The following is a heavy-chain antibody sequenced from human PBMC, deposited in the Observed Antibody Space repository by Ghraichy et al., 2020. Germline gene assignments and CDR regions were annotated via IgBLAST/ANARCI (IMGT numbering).Heavy chain of an antibody. CDR1: GFTFSSYA. CDR2: ISYDGSNK. CDR3: ARDDSYGYG. J-gene: IGHJ4*02. D-gene: IGHD5-18*01. Sequence: GGSLRLSCAASGFTFSSYAMHWVRQAPGKGLEWVAVISYDGSNKYYADSVKGRFTIARDNSKNMLYLQMNSLSAEDTAVYYCARDDSYGYGWGQGTLVTVSS. V-gene: IGHV3-30-3*01.